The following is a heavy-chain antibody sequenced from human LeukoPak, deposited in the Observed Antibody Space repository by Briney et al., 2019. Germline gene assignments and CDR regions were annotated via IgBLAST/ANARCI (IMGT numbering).Heavy chain of an antibody. CDR2: ISYDGSNK. CDR3: AKSYGDYEYYYYGMDV. V-gene: IGHV3-30*18. Sequence: PGGSLRLSCAASGFTFSSYGMHWVRQAPGKGLEWVAVISYDGSNKYYADSVKGRFTISRDNSKNTLYLQMNSLRAEDTAVYYCAKSYGDYEYYYYGMDVWGQGTTVTVSS. J-gene: IGHJ6*02. CDR1: GFTFSSYG. D-gene: IGHD4-17*01.